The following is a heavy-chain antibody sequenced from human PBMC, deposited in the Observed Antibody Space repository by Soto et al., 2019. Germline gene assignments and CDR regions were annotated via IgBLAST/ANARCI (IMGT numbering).Heavy chain of an antibody. Sequence: SETLSLTXVVSGASISSSNSYWAWIRQPPGKGLEWIANIYYSGAAYYNPSLTSRVTISLDTSKSQFSLKLTSVTVADTAVYYCPRRDGEGTYPLFYALDVWGQGTTVTVSS. CDR3: PRRDGEGTYPLFYALDV. CDR2: IYYSGAA. J-gene: IGHJ6*02. CDR1: GASISSSNSY. D-gene: IGHD3-16*02. V-gene: IGHV4-39*01.